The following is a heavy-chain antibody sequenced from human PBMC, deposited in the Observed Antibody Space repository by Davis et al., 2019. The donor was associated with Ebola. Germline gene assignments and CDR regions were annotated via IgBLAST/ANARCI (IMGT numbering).Heavy chain of an antibody. CDR1: GGSFSSYY. CDR2: INHSGIT. D-gene: IGHD4-23*01. CDR3: ARVRIDYGGNSGAFDI. J-gene: IGHJ3*02. V-gene: IGHV4-34*01. Sequence: SETLSLTCAVYGGSFSSYYWSWIRQPPGKGLEWIGEINHSGITNYNPSLKSRVTISVDTSKNQFSLKLNSVTAADTAVYSCARVRIDYGGNSGAFDIWGQGTLVTVSS.